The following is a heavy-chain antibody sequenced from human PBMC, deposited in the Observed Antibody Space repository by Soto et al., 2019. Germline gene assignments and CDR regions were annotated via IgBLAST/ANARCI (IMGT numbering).Heavy chain of an antibody. D-gene: IGHD1-26*01. CDR3: ARIVGADRRWFDP. CDR2: ISAYNGNT. Sequence: ASVKVSCKASGYTFTNYGLTWVRQAPGQGLEWMGWISAYNGNTNYAQNLQGRVTMTTDTSTSTAYMELRSLRSDDTAVYYCARIVGADRRWFDPWGQGTLVTVSS. V-gene: IGHV1-18*01. J-gene: IGHJ5*02. CDR1: GYTFTNYG.